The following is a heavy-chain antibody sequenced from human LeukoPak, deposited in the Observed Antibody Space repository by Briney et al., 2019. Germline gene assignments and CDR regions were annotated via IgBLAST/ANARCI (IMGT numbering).Heavy chain of an antibody. D-gene: IGHD5-24*01. J-gene: IGHJ4*02. Sequence: SETLSLTCTVSGGSISSSSYYWGWIRQPPGKGLEWIGSIYYSGSTYYNPSLKSRVTISVDTSKNQFSLKLSSVTAADTAVYYCARLRRWLQLRYFDYWGQGTLVTVSS. CDR3: ARLRRWLQLRYFDY. V-gene: IGHV4-39*01. CDR1: GGSISSSSYY. CDR2: IYYSGST.